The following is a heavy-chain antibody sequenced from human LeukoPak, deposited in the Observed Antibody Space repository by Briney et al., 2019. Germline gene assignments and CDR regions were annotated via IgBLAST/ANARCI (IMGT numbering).Heavy chain of an antibody. CDR2: ISGSGSGGST. J-gene: IGHJ4*02. D-gene: IGHD5-18*01. CDR3: ARVAHTAMVNPPFDY. CDR1: GFTFSSSA. V-gene: IGHV3-23*01. Sequence: GGSLRLSCAACGFTFSSSAMSWVRQAPGKGLEWVSSISGSGSGGSTYYADSVKGRFTISRDNSKNTLYLQMNSLRAEDTAVYNCARVAHTAMVNPPFDYWGQGTLVTVSS.